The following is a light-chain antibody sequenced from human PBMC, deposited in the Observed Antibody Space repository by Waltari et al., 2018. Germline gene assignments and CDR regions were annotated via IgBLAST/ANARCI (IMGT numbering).Light chain of an antibody. V-gene: IGKV2-28*01. CDR2: LGS. J-gene: IGKJ2*01. CDR3: MQVLQTPYT. CDR1: HSLLHSNGYNY. Sequence: DIVMTQSPLSLPVTPGESASISCRSSHSLLHSNGYNYWDWYLQKPGQSPHLLIYLGSNRASGVPDRFSGSASGTDFTLKISSVEAEDVGVYYCMQVLQTPYTFGQGTKLEI.